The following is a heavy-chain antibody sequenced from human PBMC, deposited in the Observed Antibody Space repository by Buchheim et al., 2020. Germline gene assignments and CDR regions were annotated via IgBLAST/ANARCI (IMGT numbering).Heavy chain of an antibody. CDR2: ISYDGSNK. V-gene: IGHV3-30*18. CDR3: AKDPGGSYYVFSITEYYYYGMDV. Sequence: QVQLVESGGGVVQPGRSLRLSCAASGFTFSSYGMHWVRQAPGKGLEWVAVISYDGSNKYYADSVKGRFTISRDNSKNTLYLQMNSLRAEDTAVYYCAKDPGGSYYVFSITEYYYYGMDVWGQGTT. CDR1: GFTFSSYG. D-gene: IGHD1-26*01. J-gene: IGHJ6*02.